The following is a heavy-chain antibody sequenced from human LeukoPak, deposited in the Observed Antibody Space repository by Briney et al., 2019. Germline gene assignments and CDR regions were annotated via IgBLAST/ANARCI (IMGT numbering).Heavy chain of an antibody. D-gene: IGHD3-3*01. V-gene: IGHV1-69*10. CDR3: AGIPVFGVVLHQEPV. CDR1: GATFSDYA. J-gene: IGHJ6*04. Sequence: ASVKVSCKASGATFSDYALNWVRQAPGQGLERMGVFIPILGTANSTQKFQDRVTITADMSTNTAYMELSSLRSEDTAVYFCAGIPVFGVVLHQEPVWGKGTTVTVSS. CDR2: FIPILGTA.